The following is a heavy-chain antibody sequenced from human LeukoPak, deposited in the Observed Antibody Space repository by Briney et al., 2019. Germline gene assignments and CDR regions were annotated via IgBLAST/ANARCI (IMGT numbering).Heavy chain of an antibody. V-gene: IGHV3-21*01. Sequence: GSLRLSCAASGFTFSRSSMSWVRQAPGKGLEWVSSISTTSYIYYADSVKGRFTISRDNAQNSLYLQMNSLRAEDTAVYYCAKVSSSGVYFFDYWGQGALITVSS. CDR2: ISTTSYI. D-gene: IGHD6-6*01. CDR3: AKVSSSGVYFFDY. J-gene: IGHJ4*02. CDR1: GFTFSRSS.